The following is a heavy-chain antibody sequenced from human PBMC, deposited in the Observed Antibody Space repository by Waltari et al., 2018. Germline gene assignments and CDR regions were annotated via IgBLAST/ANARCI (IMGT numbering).Heavy chain of an antibody. CDR1: GGSISSHY. J-gene: IGHJ6*03. V-gene: IGHV4-59*11. CDR2: IYYSGSN. Sequence: QVQLQESGPGLVKPSETLSLTCTVSGGSISSHYWSWIRQPPGKGLEWIRDIYYSGSNNCNPYLQSRVTISVDTSKNQFSLKLSSVTAADTAVYYCARAFSSLERIAAAATYYYYYYMDVWGKGTTVTVSS. D-gene: IGHD6-13*01. CDR3: ARAFSSLERIAAAATYYYYYYMDV.